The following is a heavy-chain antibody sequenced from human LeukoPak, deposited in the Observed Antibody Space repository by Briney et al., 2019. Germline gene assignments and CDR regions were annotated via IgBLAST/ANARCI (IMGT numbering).Heavy chain of an antibody. CDR3: ARDSGTTGEVKFDP. Sequence: GGSLRLSCAASGFTFSSYEMNWVRQAPGNGLEWVSYISSSGSIIFYADSVKGRFTISRDNAKNSLYLQMNSLRAEDTAVYYCARDSGTTGEVKFDPWGQGTLVTVSS. D-gene: IGHD3-10*01. J-gene: IGHJ5*02. CDR1: GFTFSSYE. V-gene: IGHV3-48*03. CDR2: ISSSGSII.